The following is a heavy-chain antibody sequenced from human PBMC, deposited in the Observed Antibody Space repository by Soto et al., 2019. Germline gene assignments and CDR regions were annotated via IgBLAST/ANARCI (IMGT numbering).Heavy chain of an antibody. J-gene: IGHJ4*02. CDR3: ARAGDPFYFDY. CDR1: GGSISSGDYY. CDR2: IYYSGST. V-gene: IGHV4-30-4*01. Sequence: PSETLSLTCTVSGGSISSGDYYWSWIRQPPGKGLEWIGYIYYSGSTYYNPSLKSRVTISVGTSKNQFSLKLSSVTAADTAVYYCARAGDPFYFDYWGQGTLVTVSS.